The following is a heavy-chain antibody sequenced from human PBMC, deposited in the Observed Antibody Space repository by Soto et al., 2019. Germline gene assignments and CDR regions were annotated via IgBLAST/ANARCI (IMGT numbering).Heavy chain of an antibody. V-gene: IGHV1-18*04. Sequence: QVHLVQSGAVVENPGASVKVSCKASGYTFTNFGINWVRQAPGQGLEWMGWITPYNGNANYLQKTQDSLTKTNDTPTNTAYLELRSLRSDDKAVYFCARARMFSGAHHDYWGQGTRVTVSS. CDR3: ARARMFSGAHHDY. D-gene: IGHD1-26*01. CDR1: GYTFTNFG. J-gene: IGHJ4*02. CDR2: ITPYNGNA.